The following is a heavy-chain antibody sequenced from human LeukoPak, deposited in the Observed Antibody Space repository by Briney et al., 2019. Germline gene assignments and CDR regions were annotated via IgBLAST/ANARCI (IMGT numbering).Heavy chain of an antibody. D-gene: IGHD4-17*01. V-gene: IGHV4-39*07. J-gene: IGHJ4*02. CDR1: GGSISSSSYY. Sequence: SETLSLTCTVSGGSISSSSYYWGWIRQPPGKGLEWIGSIYYSGSTYYNPSLKSRVTISVDTSKNQFSLKLSSVTATDTAVYYCARTCLGDYRPCHVDYWGQGTLVTVSS. CDR2: IYYSGST. CDR3: ARTCLGDYRPCHVDY.